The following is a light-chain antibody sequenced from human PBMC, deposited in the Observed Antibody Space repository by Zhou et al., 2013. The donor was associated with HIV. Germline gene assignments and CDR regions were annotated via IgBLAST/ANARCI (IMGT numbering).Light chain of an antibody. V-gene: IGKV1-12*01. J-gene: IGKJ4*01. CDR1: QDINNF. Sequence: DIPMTQSPSFVSAFVGDRVTITCRASQDINNFLAWYQQKPGRAPTLLIYSASNLQSGVPSRFSASGSGTDFTLTITSLQPDDFATYSCQQLNSYPLTFGGGTKVEIK. CDR2: SAS. CDR3: QQLNSYPLT.